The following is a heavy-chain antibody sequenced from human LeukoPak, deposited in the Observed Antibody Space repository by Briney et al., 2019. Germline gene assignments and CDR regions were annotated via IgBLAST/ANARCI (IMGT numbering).Heavy chain of an antibody. CDR2: ISYDGRNK. V-gene: IGHV3-30*04. Sequence: GGSLRLSCAASGFTFSSYAMQWVRQAPGKGLEGVAVISYDGRNKYYADSVKGRFTISRDNSKNTLCLQMNSLRAEDTAVYYCARGGEQWPKVFLDYWGQGTLVTVSS. CDR3: ARGGEQWPKVFLDY. D-gene: IGHD6-19*01. J-gene: IGHJ4*02. CDR1: GFTFSSYA.